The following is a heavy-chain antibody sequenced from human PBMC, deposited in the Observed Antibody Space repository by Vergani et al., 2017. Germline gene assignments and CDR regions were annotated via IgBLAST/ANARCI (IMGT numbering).Heavy chain of an antibody. V-gene: IGHV1-69*01. Sequence: QVQLVQSGAEVKKPGSSVKVSCKASGGTFSSYAISWVRQAPGQGLEWMGGIIPIFGTANYAQKFQGRVTITADESTSTAYMGLSSLRSEDTAVYCCARGASYGSGSYYGDGMDVWGQGTTVTVSS. CDR2: IIPIFGTA. CDR3: ARGASYGSGSYYGDGMDV. J-gene: IGHJ6*02. D-gene: IGHD3-10*01. CDR1: GGTFSSYA.